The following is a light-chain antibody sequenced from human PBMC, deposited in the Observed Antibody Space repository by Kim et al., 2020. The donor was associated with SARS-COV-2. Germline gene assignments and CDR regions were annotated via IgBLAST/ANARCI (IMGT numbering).Light chain of an antibody. CDR3: QGWDRSTVV. J-gene: IGLJ2*01. CDR2: QDS. Sequence: SYELTQPPSVSVSPGQTASITCSGDNLGDEYTSWYQQKPAQSPVLVIHQDSKRPSGIPERFSGSKSGNTATLTISGTEAMDEADYYCQGWDRSTVVFGGGTQLTVL. CDR1: NLGDEY. V-gene: IGLV3-1*01.